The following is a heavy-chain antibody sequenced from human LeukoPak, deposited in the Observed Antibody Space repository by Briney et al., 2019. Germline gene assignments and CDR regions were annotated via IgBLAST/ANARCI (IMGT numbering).Heavy chain of an antibody. D-gene: IGHD5-18*01. CDR3: ASYSEGYSYGSFDY. CDR2: IYYSGST. V-gene: IGHV4-59*01. Sequence: PSETLSLTCTVSGGSISSYYWSWIRQPPGKGLEWIGYIYYSGSTNYNPSLKSRVTISVDTSKNQFSLKLSSVTAADTAVYYCASYSEGYSYGSFDYWGQGTLVTVSS. CDR1: GGSISSYY. J-gene: IGHJ4*02.